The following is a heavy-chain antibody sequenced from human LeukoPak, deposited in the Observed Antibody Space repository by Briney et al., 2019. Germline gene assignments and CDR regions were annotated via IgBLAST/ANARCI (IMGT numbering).Heavy chain of an antibody. V-gene: IGHV4-31*03. D-gene: IGHD3-10*01. CDR2: VYYSGST. Sequence: PSQTLSLTCTVSGGSTSSGAYYWSWIRQHPGKGLEWIGYVYYSGSTYYNPSLKSRVTISVDTPKNQFSLKLSSVTAADTAVYYCAREVRRITMVRGVIMYFDYWGQGTLVTVSS. J-gene: IGHJ4*02. CDR3: AREVRRITMVRGVIMYFDY. CDR1: GGSTSSGAYY.